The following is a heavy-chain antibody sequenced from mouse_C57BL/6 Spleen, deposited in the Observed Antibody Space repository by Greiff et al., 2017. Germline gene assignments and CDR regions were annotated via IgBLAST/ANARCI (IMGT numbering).Heavy chain of an antibody. CDR2: ISSGSSTI. Sequence: EVHLVESGGGLVKPGGSLKLSCAASGFTFSDYGMHWVRQAPEKGLEWVAYISSGSSTIYYADTVKGRFTISRDNAKNTLFLQMTSLRSEDTAMYYCARKLYDYDDYAMDYWGQGTSVTVSS. V-gene: IGHV5-17*01. CDR3: ARKLYDYDDYAMDY. J-gene: IGHJ4*01. D-gene: IGHD2-4*01. CDR1: GFTFSDYG.